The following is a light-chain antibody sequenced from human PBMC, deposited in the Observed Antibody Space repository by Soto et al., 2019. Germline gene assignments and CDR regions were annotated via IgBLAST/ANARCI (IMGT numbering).Light chain of an antibody. CDR1: QGISRY. CDR3: QQYDNYPLT. J-gene: IGKJ4*01. V-gene: IGKV1-5*01. Sequence: IQLTQSPSSLSASVGDSVTITCRASQGISRYLSWYQQKPGRAPKLLIFDASRLESGVPSRFSGSASGTEFTLTISSLQPDDFATYYCQQYDNYPLTFGGGTKVDIK. CDR2: DAS.